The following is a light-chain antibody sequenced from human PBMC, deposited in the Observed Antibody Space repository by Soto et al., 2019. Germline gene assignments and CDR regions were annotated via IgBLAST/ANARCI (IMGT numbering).Light chain of an antibody. CDR1: QSVSSN. CDR2: GAS. J-gene: IGKJ1*01. V-gene: IGKV3-15*01. Sequence: DIVMTQSPATLSVSPGGRATLSCRASQSVSSNLAWYQQKRGQAPRLLMYGASSRATGIAVRFSGSGSGTEFTHISISLHSEDIAFYYCQQYNDWPRTFGQENKVDIK. CDR3: QQYNDWPRT.